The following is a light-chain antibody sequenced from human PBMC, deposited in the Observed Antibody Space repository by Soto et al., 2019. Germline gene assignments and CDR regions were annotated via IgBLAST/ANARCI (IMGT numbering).Light chain of an antibody. Sequence: QSVLTQSPSASASLGASVKLTCTLSSGHSSYAIAWHQQQPEKGPRYLMNLNNDGSHSKGDGVPDRFSGSSSGAERYLTISSLQSEDEADYYCQTWGTGTWVFGGGTKVTVL. V-gene: IGLV4-69*01. CDR2: LNNDGSH. J-gene: IGLJ3*02. CDR3: QTWGTGTWV. CDR1: SGHSSYA.